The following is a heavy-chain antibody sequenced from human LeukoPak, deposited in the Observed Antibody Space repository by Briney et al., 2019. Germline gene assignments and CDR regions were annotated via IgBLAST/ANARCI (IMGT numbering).Heavy chain of an antibody. CDR3: ARDPIVELPSASFYYYMDV. V-gene: IGHV3-21*01. J-gene: IGHJ6*03. D-gene: IGHD3-3*01. Sequence: GGSLRLSCVASGFTFSSYSMNWVRQAPGKGLEWVSSITSSSTYIYYADSVKGRFTISRDNAKNSLYLQMNSLRAEDTAVYYCARDPIVELPSASFYYYMDVWGKRTTVTVSS. CDR2: ITSSSTYI. CDR1: GFTFSSYS.